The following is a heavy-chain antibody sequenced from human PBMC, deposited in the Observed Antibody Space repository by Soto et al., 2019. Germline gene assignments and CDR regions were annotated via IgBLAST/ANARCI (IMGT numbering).Heavy chain of an antibody. CDR3: AREQEGLNDYAQVRLDP. Sequence: PSETLSLTCTVSGGPISSYYWSWIRQPPGKGLEWIGYIYYSGSTNYNPSLKSRVTISVDTSKNQFSLKLSSVTAADTAVYYCAREQEGLNDYAQVRLDPWGQGTLVNVSS. CDR2: IYYSGST. CDR1: GGPISSYY. D-gene: IGHD4-17*01. J-gene: IGHJ5*02. V-gene: IGHV4-59*01.